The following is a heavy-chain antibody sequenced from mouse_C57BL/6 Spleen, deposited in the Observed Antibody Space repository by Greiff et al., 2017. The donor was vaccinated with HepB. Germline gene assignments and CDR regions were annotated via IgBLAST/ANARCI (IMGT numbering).Heavy chain of an antibody. CDR3: ARKEGWYFDV. J-gene: IGHJ1*03. Sequence: QVQLKQSGPELVKPGASVKISCKASGYAFSSSWMNWVKQRPGKGLEWIGRIYPGDGDTNYNGKFKGKATLTADKSSSTAYMQLSSLTSEDSAVYFCARKEGWYFDVWGTGTTVTVSS. V-gene: IGHV1-82*01. CDR1: GYAFSSSW. CDR2: IYPGDGDT.